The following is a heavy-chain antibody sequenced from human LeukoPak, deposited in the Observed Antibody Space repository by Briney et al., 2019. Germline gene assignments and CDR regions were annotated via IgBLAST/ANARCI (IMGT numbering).Heavy chain of an antibody. Sequence: PSETLSLTCTVSGVSISSNTYYWGWIRQPPGKGLEWIGSIYYSRITYYSPSLKSRVTISVDTSKNQFSLRLSSATAADTAVFYCARHDSLQYNYGRGYFDYWGQGTLVTVSS. J-gene: IGHJ4*02. D-gene: IGHD5-18*01. V-gene: IGHV4-39*01. CDR1: GVSISSNTYY. CDR2: IYYSRIT. CDR3: ARHDSLQYNYGRGYFDY.